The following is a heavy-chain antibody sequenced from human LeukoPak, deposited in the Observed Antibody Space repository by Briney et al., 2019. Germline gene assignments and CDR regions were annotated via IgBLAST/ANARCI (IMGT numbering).Heavy chain of an antibody. V-gene: IGHV4-59*01. CDR2: IYYSGST. Sequence: SETLSLTCTVSGGSISSYYWSWIRQPPGKGLEWIGHIYYSGSTNYNPSLKSRVTISVDTSKNQFSLKLSSVTAADTAVYYCAILNYGDSDYWGQGTLVTVSS. CDR3: AILNYGDSDY. CDR1: GGSISSYY. J-gene: IGHJ4*02. D-gene: IGHD4-17*01.